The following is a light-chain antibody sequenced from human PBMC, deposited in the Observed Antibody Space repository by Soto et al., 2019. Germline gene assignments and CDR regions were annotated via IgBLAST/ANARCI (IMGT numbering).Light chain of an antibody. CDR3: SSFTISSTWV. CDR1: SSDVGGLNY. J-gene: IGLJ3*02. CDR2: EVS. V-gene: IGLV2-14*01. Sequence: QSALTQPASVSGSPGQSITISCTGTSSDVGGLNYVSWYQHHPGNAPKLIIYEVSNRPSGVSDRFSGSKSDNTASLTISCLQTEDEADYYCSSFTISSTWVFGGGTKLTVL.